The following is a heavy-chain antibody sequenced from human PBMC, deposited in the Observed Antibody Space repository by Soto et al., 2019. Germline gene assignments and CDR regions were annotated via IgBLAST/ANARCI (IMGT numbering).Heavy chain of an antibody. CDR2: ISAYNGNT. V-gene: IGHV1-18*01. Sequence: GASVKVFCKASGYTFTSYGISWVRQAPGQGLEWMGWISAYNGNTKYAQKLQGRVTMTTDTSTSTAYMELNSLRAEDTAVYYCVRDMQLWRLDSWGQGTLVTVSS. D-gene: IGHD2-21*01. CDR1: GYTFTSYG. J-gene: IGHJ4*02. CDR3: VRDMQLWRLDS.